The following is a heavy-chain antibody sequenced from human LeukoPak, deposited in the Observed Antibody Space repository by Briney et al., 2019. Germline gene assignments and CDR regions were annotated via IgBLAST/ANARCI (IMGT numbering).Heavy chain of an antibody. CDR2: IYTSGST. CDR1: GGSISSYY. J-gene: IGHJ4*02. Sequence: PSETLSLTCTVSGGSISSYYWSWIRQPAGKGLEWIGRIYTSGSTNYNPSLKSRVTISVDKSKNQFSLKLSTVTAADTAVYYCARGAVYYYGSGSLSYYFDYWGQGTLVTVSS. V-gene: IGHV4-4*07. D-gene: IGHD3-10*01. CDR3: ARGAVYYYGSGSLSYYFDY.